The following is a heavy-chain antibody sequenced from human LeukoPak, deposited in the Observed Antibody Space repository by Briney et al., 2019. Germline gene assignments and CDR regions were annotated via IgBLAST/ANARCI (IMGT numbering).Heavy chain of an antibody. CDR3: AKWAGDRDSGTYHGPLDH. Sequence: GGTLRLSCAVSGFRFSAYALTWVRQAPGKGLEWVPSISDSGVYTYYADSVKGRFIVSRDFSKNTLYLQLSSLRADDTAIYYCAKWAGDRDSGTYHGPLDHWGQGTLVTASS. D-gene: IGHD6-25*01. J-gene: IGHJ4*02. CDR2: ISDSGVYT. V-gene: IGHV3-23*01. CDR1: GFRFSAYA.